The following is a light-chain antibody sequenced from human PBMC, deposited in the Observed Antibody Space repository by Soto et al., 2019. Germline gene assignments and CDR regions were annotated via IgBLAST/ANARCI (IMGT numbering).Light chain of an antibody. CDR1: QSVLYSSNNKNY. CDR2: WAS. V-gene: IGKV4-1*01. J-gene: IGKJ4*01. CDR3: QQYYSMPLT. Sequence: DIVMTQSPDSLAVSLGERATINCKSSQSVLYSSNNKNYLGWYQQKIGQPPKLLIYWASTRESGVPDRFSGSGSGTYFTLTISSLQAEDVAVYYCQQYYSMPLTFGGGTKVEIK.